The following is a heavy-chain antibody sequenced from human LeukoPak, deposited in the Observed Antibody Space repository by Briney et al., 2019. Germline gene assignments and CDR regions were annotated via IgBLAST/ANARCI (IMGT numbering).Heavy chain of an antibody. J-gene: IGHJ4*02. CDR1: GGSISSYY. V-gene: IGHV4-59*01. CDR3: ARDLSSKQRGESRGYFDY. CDR2: IYYSGST. Sequence: SETLSLTCTVSGGSISSYYWSWIRQPPGKGLEWIGYIYYSGSTNYNPSLKSRVTISVDTSKNQFSLKLSSVTAADTAVYYCARDLSSKQRGESRGYFDYWGQGTLVTVSS. D-gene: IGHD6-13*01.